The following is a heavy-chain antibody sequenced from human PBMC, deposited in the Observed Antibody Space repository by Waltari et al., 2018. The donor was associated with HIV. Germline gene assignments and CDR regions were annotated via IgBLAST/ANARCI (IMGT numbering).Heavy chain of an antibody. CDR1: GFNFRVYS. D-gene: IGHD2-8*01. J-gene: IGHJ4*02. V-gene: IGHV3-21*04. Sequence: EVHLVESGGGLAKPGGSLRLSCAASGFNFRVYSMTWVRQARGLGLEWVSTTDSGSTYMDYADSVRGRFTISRDNAKNSLFLQMDRLRAEDTAFYYCVRVDGGNSEVYYWGQGTLVTVSS. CDR3: VRVDGGNSEVYY. CDR2: TDSGSTYM.